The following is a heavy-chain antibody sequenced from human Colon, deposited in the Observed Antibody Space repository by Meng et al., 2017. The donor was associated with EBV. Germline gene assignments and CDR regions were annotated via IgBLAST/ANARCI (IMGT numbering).Heavy chain of an antibody. CDR2: IYHSGST. CDR1: GGSLSSRNW. D-gene: IGHD2-21*02. V-gene: IGHV4-4*02. CDR3: ARVGAYCGGDCYHPR. Sequence: GLRQESGAGLVKPSGTLSLTCAVSGGSLSSRNWWSWVRQPPGKGLEWIGEIYHSGSTNYNPSLKSRVTISVDESKNQFSLRLSSVTAADTAVYYCARVGAYCGGDCYHPRWGQGTLVTVSS. J-gene: IGHJ4*02.